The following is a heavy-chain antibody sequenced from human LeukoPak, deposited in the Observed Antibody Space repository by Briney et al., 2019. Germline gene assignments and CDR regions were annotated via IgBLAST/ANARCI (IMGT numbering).Heavy chain of an antibody. CDR1: GGSISSSNW. V-gene: IGHV4-4*02. CDR2: IYHSGST. Sequence: SETLSLTCAVSGGSISSSNWWSWVRQPPGKGLEWIGEIYHSGSTNYNPSLKSRVTISVDKSKNQFSLKLSSVTAADTAVYYCARAPVALGYYYYGMDVWGQGTTVTVSS. J-gene: IGHJ6*02. D-gene: IGHD5-12*01. CDR3: ARAPVALGYYYYGMDV.